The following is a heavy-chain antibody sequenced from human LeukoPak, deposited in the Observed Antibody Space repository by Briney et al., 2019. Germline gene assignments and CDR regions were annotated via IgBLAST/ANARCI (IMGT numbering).Heavy chain of an antibody. V-gene: IGHV3-48*02. D-gene: IGHD5-18*01. CDR2: ISSGSGTM. J-gene: IGHJ4*02. Sequence: GGSLRLSCATSGFTFNNYIMTWVRKAQGRGLEWVSYISSGSGTMYYADSVKGRFTISRDNAKKSLYLQMNSLRDEDTAVYYCARAVLGYSWVYDYWGQGTLVTVSS. CDR3: ARAVLGYSWVYDY. CDR1: GFTFNNYI.